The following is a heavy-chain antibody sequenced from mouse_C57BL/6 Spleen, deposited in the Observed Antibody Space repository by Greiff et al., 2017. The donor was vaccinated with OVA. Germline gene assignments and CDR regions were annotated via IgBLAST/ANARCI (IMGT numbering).Heavy chain of an antibody. CDR3: ARGRGAYYDGYAMDY. J-gene: IGHJ4*01. CDR1: GYTFTSYW. V-gene: IGHV1-61*01. D-gene: IGHD1-1*01. Sequence: VQLQQPGAELVRPGSSVKLSCKASGYTFTSYWMDWVKQRPGQGLEWIGNIYPSDSETHYNQKFKDKATLTVDKSSSTAYMQLSSLTSEDSAVYYCARGRGAYYDGYAMDYWGQGTSVTVSS. CDR2: IYPSDSET.